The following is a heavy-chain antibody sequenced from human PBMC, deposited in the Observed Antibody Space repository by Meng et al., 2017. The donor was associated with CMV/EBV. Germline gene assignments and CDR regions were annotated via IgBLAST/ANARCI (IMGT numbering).Heavy chain of an antibody. CDR2: IWYDGSNK. D-gene: IGHD2-2*01. CDR1: GFTFSSYG. J-gene: IGHJ6*02. V-gene: IGHV3-33*06. CDR3: AKTGAYCSSTSCLSGMDV. Sequence: GGSLRLSFAASGFTFSSYGMHWVRQAPGKGLEWVAVIWYDGSNKYYADSVKGRFTNSRDNYKNTLYLQMNSLRAEDTAVYYCAKTGAYCSSTSCLSGMDVWGQGTTVTVSS.